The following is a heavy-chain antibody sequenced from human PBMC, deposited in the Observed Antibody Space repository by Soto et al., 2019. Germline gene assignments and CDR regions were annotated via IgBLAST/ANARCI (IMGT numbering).Heavy chain of an antibody. CDR1: GFTFSTYH. CDR2: ISSRSTYM. V-gene: IGHV3-21*01. Sequence: EVHLVESGGGRVEPGGSLRLFCAASGFTFSTYHMNWVRQAPGKGLEWVSSISSRSTYMYYADSVKGRFTISRDNPKNSVYLQMPGLRAEDTAVYYCAREGTYCGGGSCFSTPYFDYWGQGTLVTVSS. D-gene: IGHD2-15*01. CDR3: AREGTYCGGGSCFSTPYFDY. J-gene: IGHJ4*02.